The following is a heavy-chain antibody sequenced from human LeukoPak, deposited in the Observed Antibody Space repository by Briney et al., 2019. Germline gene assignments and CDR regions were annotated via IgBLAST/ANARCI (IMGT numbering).Heavy chain of an antibody. Sequence: QPGGSLRLSCAASRFTFSDHYMDWVRQAPGKGLEWVGRIRNKANSYTTEYAASVKGRFTISRDDSKNSLYLQMNSLKTEDTAVYYCTTEGVYYYDSSGYYYPTRGFDYWGQGTLVTVSS. CDR3: TTEGVYYYDSSGYYYPTRGFDY. V-gene: IGHV3-72*01. J-gene: IGHJ4*02. CDR2: IRNKANSYTT. D-gene: IGHD3-22*01. CDR1: RFTFSDHY.